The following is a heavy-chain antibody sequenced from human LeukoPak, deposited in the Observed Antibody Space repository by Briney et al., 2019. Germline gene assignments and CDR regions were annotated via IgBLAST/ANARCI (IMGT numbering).Heavy chain of an antibody. CDR1: GYSFTSYW. D-gene: IGHD6-13*01. J-gene: IGHJ4*02. Sequence: GESLKISCKGSGYSFTSYWNCWVRQMPGKVPEWMWISYPGDSDTRYRPYFQGQVTISADKSIRTPYLQWSSLKASDTAMYYCARPGIAAAGLNYFDYWGQGTLVTVSS. V-gene: IGHV5-51*01. CDR3: ARPGIAAAGLNYFDY. CDR2: SYPGDSDT.